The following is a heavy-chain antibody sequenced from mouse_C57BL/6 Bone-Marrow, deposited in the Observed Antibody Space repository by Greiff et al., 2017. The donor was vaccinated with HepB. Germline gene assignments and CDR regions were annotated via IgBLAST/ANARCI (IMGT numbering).Heavy chain of an antibody. CDR3: ARDYYGSSDVPYYYAMDY. J-gene: IGHJ4*01. CDR2: IYPGSGST. D-gene: IGHD1-1*01. CDR1: GYTFTSYW. V-gene: IGHV1-55*01. Sequence: QVQLQQPGAELVKPGASVKMSCKASGYTFTSYWITWVKQRPGQGLEWIGDIYPGSGSTNYNEKFKSKATLTVDTSSSTAYMQLSSLTSEDSAVYYCARDYYGSSDVPYYYAMDYWGQGTSVTVSS.